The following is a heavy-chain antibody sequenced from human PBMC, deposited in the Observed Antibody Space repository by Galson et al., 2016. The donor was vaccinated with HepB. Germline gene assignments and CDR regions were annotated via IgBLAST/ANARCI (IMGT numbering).Heavy chain of an antibody. CDR3: ARSVQGRGSWYYFDY. Sequence: ETLSLTCTVSGGSISGFYWSWIRQPAGKGLEWIGRVYSSGSTTYIPSLKSRVTMSVDTSKSRFSLKLNSVTAADTAVYYCARSVQGRGSWYYFDYWGQGTLVTVSS. V-gene: IGHV4-4*07. CDR2: VYSSGST. D-gene: IGHD6-13*01. CDR1: GGSISGFY. J-gene: IGHJ4*02.